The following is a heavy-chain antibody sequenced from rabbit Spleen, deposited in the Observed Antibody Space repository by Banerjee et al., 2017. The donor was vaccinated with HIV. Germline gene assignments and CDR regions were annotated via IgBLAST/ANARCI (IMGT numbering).Heavy chain of an antibody. CDR1: GFDFSSFG. J-gene: IGHJ4*01. CDR3: VRDQAGDADYGPYYLNL. D-gene: IGHD2-1*01. Sequence: QLKETGGGLVQPGGSLTLSCKASGFDFSSFGMSWVRQAPGKGLEWIGIIYAGRGSTDYASWVNGRFTISSDNAQNTVDLQMNSLTAADTATYFCVRDQAGDADYGPYYLNLWGPGTLVTVS. V-gene: IGHV1S7*01. CDR2: IYAGRGST.